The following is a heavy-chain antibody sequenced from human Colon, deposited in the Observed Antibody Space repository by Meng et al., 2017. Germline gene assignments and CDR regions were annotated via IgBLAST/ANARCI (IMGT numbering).Heavy chain of an antibody. V-gene: IGHV4-4*02. J-gene: IGHJ4*02. CDR2: IYHSGST. Sequence: QLHEWGPCLVMLSGTLPLTCAVPGVSISSSNWWSWVRQPPGKGLEWIGEIYHSGSTNYNPSLKSRVTISVDKSKNQFSLKLSSVTAADTAVYYCARNSAAGVDYWGQGTLVTVSS. D-gene: IGHD6-13*01. CDR1: GVSISSSNW. CDR3: ARNSAAGVDY.